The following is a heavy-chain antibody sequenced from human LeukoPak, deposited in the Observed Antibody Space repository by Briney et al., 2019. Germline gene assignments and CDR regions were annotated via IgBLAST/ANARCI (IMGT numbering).Heavy chain of an antibody. CDR1: GGSFTGYF. Sequence: SETLSLTSAVYGGSFTGYFWSWIRHTPGKRQEWSGEINHSGSTNYNPSLKSRVTISVDTSKKQFSLKLSSVTAADTAVYYCARGLQAYSSSWYALINWFDPWGQGTLVTVSS. CDR3: ARGLQAYSSSWYALINWFDP. CDR2: INHSGST. J-gene: IGHJ5*02. D-gene: IGHD6-13*01. V-gene: IGHV4-34*01.